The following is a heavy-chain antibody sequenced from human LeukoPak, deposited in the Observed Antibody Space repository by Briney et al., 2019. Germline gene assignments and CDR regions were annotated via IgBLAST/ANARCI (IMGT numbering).Heavy chain of an antibody. D-gene: IGHD2-15*01. Sequence: PGGSLTLFRAASGLTFSSYSMKWVRQAPGKGVAWVSCISSCSSYIFYADSVKGRFTISRDNAKNSLYLQMNSQRAEDTAVYYCARASYCSGGSCYPPYYYYYYMDVWGKGSTVSDSS. CDR1: GLTFSSYS. CDR3: ARASYCSGGSCYPPYYYYYYMDV. V-gene: IGHV3-21*01. J-gene: IGHJ6*03. CDR2: ISSCSSYI.